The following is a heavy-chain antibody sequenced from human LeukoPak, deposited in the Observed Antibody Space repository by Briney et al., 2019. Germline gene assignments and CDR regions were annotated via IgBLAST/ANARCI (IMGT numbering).Heavy chain of an antibody. D-gene: IGHD3-22*01. CDR2: ISGSGGST. V-gene: IGHV3-23*01. Sequence: GGSLRLSCAASGFTFSSYGMSWVRQAPGKGLEWVSAISGSGGSTYYADSVKGRFTISRDNSKNTLYLQMNSLRAEDTAVYYCAKAQYYYDSSGSDYWGQGTLVTVSS. CDR3: AKAQYYYDSSGSDY. CDR1: GFTFSSYG. J-gene: IGHJ4*02.